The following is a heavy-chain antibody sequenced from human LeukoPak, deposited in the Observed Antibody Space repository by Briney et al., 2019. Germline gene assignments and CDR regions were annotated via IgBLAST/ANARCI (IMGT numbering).Heavy chain of an antibody. J-gene: IGHJ4*02. CDR3: ARIVRSSGLHFDY. V-gene: IGHV2-70*11. CDR2: IDWDDGE. CDR1: GFSLRAPAMC. D-gene: IGHD3-22*01. Sequence: SGPTLVNPTQTLTLTCTFSGFSLRAPAMCVSWIRQPPGKALEWLARIDWDDGEYYSTSLKTRLTISKDTSKNQVVLTMTNMDPVDTATYYCARIVRSSGLHFDYWGQGTQVTVSS.